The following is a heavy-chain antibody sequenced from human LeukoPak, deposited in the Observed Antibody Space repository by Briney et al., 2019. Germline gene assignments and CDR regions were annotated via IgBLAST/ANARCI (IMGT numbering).Heavy chain of an antibody. CDR2: INPNSGGT. V-gene: IGHV1-2*02. Sequence: ASVKVSCKASGYTFTGYYMHWVRQAPGQGLEWMGWINPNSGGTNYAQKFQGRVTMTRDTSISTAYMELSRLRSDDTAVYYCARTYYDFWSGYYVPPSFDPWGQGTLVTVSS. D-gene: IGHD3-3*01. CDR1: GYTFTGYY. J-gene: IGHJ5*02. CDR3: ARTYYDFWSGYYVPPSFDP.